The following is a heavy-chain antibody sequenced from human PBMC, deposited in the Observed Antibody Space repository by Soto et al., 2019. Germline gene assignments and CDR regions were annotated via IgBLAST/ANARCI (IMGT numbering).Heavy chain of an antibody. CDR2: ISADNGNT. V-gene: IGHV1-18*01. CDR3: ARDGYLDY. J-gene: IGHJ4*02. Sequence: QVQLVQSGAAVKKPGASVKFSCKASGYTFTSYGLGWGRQAPDQGLEWMGWISADNGNTNSAQKLQRRVTMTTDTSTSTAYMELRSLRSDDTAVYYCARDGYLDYWGQGTLVTVSS. CDR1: GYTFTSYG.